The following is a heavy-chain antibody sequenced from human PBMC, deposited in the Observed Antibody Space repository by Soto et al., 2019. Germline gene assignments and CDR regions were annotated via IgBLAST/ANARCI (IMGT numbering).Heavy chain of an antibody. J-gene: IGHJ4*02. V-gene: IGHV3-23*01. Sequence: GGSLRLSCAASGFIFSSYAMNWVRQAPGKGLEWVSDMSGNGSNTYYADSVKGRFTISRDNSKNTLYLQMNSLRAEDTAVYYCAREGYSYGYDYWGQGTLVTVSS. CDR3: AREGYSYGYDY. CDR2: MSGNGSNT. CDR1: GFIFSSYA. D-gene: IGHD5-18*01.